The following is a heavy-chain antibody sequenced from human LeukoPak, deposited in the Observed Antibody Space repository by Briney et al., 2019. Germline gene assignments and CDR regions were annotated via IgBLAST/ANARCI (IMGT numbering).Heavy chain of an antibody. CDR1: GFTFSIYA. CDR2: ISGSGYST. V-gene: IGHV3-23*01. CDR3: AKGGKWEPSGWLDY. J-gene: IGHJ4*02. Sequence: GGSLRLSCAASGFTFSIYAMSWVRQAPGKGLEWVSPISGSGYSTYYADSMKGRFTISRDNSKNTLYLQMNSLRAEDTAIYYCAKGGKWEPSGWLDYWGQGTLVTVSS. D-gene: IGHD1-26*01.